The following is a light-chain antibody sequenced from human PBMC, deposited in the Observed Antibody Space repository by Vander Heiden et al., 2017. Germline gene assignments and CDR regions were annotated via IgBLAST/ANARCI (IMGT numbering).Light chain of an antibody. Sequence: DIVLAQSPDSLTLSLGQRATINCKSSQSVLGRANNRNYLAWYQQQPGQPPKLLIYWASTRESGVPDRFSGSGSGTDFTLTISSLQAEDVALYYCQQYFSTLTFGGGTKVQIK. CDR2: WAS. CDR1: QSVLGRANNRNY. V-gene: IGKV4-1*01. J-gene: IGKJ4*01. CDR3: QQYFSTLT.